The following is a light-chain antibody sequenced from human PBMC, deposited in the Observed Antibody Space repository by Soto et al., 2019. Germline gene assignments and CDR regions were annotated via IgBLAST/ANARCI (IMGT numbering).Light chain of an antibody. Sequence: DIQLTQSPSFLSASVGDRVTITCRASQGISSYLAWYQQQPGKAPKLLIYAASTLQSGVPSRFSGSGSGTEFTLTICGLQPEDFATYYCQQLNSYPPGTFGQGTKVEIE. CDR3: QQLNSYPPGT. CDR2: AAS. CDR1: QGISSY. J-gene: IGKJ1*01. V-gene: IGKV1-9*01.